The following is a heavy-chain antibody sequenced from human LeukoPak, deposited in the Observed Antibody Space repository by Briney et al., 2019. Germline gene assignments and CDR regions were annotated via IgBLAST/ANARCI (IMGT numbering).Heavy chain of an antibody. CDR3: ARGYCSGGSCYGSYYYYHMDV. CDR2: IIPIFGTS. Sequence: ASVKVSCKASEGTFSSYAIIWVRQAPGQGLEWMGGIIPIFGTSNYAQKFQGRVTITADESTSTAYMDLSSLRSEDTAVYYCARGYCSGGSCYGSYYYYHMDVWGQGTTVTVS. D-gene: IGHD2-15*01. V-gene: IGHV1-69*13. J-gene: IGHJ6*02. CDR1: EGTFSSYA.